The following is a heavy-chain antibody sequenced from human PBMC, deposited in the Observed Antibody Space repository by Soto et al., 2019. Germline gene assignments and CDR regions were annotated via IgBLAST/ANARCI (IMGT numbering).Heavy chain of an antibody. D-gene: IGHD1-1*01. Sequence: ASVKVSCKASGYTFTSYDIYWVRQATGQGLEWMGWMNPNTGNSGYAQKFQGRVTMTSDTSISTAHMELSSLRSEDTAVYYCARRAETNGWNGFGADKYYFDFWGQGTLVTVSA. CDR2: MNPNTGNS. J-gene: IGHJ4*02. CDR1: GYTFTSYD. V-gene: IGHV1-8*01. CDR3: ARRAETNGWNGFGADKYYFDF.